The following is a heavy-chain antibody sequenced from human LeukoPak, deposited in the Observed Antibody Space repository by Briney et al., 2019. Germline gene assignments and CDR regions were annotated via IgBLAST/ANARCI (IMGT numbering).Heavy chain of an antibody. V-gene: IGHV3-21*04. Sequence: GGSLRLSCAASGFTFSSYSMNWVRRAPGKGLEWVSSISSSSSYIYYADSVKGRFTISRDNAKNSLYLQMNSLRAEDTAVYYCAKDPQDCSGGSCYTPGYYFDYWGQGTLVTVSS. CDR3: AKDPQDCSGGSCYTPGYYFDY. J-gene: IGHJ4*02. D-gene: IGHD2-15*01. CDR2: ISSSSSYI. CDR1: GFTFSSYS.